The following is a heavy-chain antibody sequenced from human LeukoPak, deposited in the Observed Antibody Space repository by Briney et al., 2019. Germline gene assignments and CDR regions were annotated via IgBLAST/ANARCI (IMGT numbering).Heavy chain of an antibody. CDR1: GFTFSSYA. CDR3: AKRRPPVGPAAIYHAFDI. V-gene: IGHV3-23*01. D-gene: IGHD2-2*02. Sequence: GGSLRLSCAAPGFTFSSYAMSWVRQAPGKGLEWVSAINGSGGSTYYADSVKGRFTISRDNSKNTLYLQVNSLRAEDTAVYYCAKRRPPVGPAAIYHAFDIWGQGTMVTVSS. CDR2: INGSGGST. J-gene: IGHJ3*02.